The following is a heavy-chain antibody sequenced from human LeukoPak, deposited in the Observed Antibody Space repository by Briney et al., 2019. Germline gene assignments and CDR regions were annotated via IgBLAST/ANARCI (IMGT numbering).Heavy chain of an antibody. CDR3: ARGAPKRIQLWLRYYYFDY. CDR1: GGSFSVYY. J-gene: IGHJ4*02. D-gene: IGHD5-18*01. V-gene: IGHV4-34*01. CDR2: INHSGST. Sequence: SETLSLTCAVYGGSFSVYYWSWIRQPPGKGLEWIGEINHSGSTNYNPSLKSRVTISVDTSKNQFSLKLSSVTAADTAVYYCARGAPKRIQLWLRYYYFDYWGQGTLVTVSS.